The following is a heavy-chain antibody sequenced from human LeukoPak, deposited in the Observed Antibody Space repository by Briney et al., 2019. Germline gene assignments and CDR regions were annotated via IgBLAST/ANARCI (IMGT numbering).Heavy chain of an antibody. D-gene: IGHD2-15*01. CDR1: GYTFISYG. CDR3: ARGYCSGGSCYSIPNWFDP. CDR2: MNPNSGNT. J-gene: IGHJ5*02. V-gene: IGHV1-8*01. Sequence: GASVKVSCKASGYTFISYGINWVRQATGQGLEWMGWMNPNSGNTGYAQEFQGRVTMTRNTSISTAYMELSSLRSEDTAVYYCARGYCSGGSCYSIPNWFDPWGQGTLVTVSS.